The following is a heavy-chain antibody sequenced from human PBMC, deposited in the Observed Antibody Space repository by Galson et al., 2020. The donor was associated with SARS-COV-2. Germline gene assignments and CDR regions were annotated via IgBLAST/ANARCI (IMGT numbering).Heavy chain of an antibody. CDR2: ISSSGSTI. D-gene: IGHD3-10*01. J-gene: IGHJ6*02. Sequence: AGGSLRLSCAASGFTFSDYYMSWIRQAPGKGLEWVSYISSSGSTIYYADSVKGRFTISRDNAENSLYLQMNSLRAEDMAVYYCARDFAYYYGSGSSNYYYYGMDVWGQGTTVTVSS. CDR3: ARDFAYYYGSGSSNYYYYGMDV. CDR1: GFTFSDYY. V-gene: IGHV3-11*01.